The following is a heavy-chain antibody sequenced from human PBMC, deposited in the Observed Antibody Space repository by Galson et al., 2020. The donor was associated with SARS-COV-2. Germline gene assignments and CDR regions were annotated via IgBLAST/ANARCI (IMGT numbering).Heavy chain of an antibody. V-gene: IGHV3-43*01. CDR1: GFTFDDYT. CDR2: ISWDGGST. J-gene: IGHJ6*02. D-gene: IGHD5-18*01. Sequence: GGSLRLSCAASGFTFDDYTMHWVRQAPGKGLEWVSLISWDGGSTYYADSVKGRFTISRDNSKNSLYLQMNSLRTEDTALYYCAKDFGLWTYYYGRDVWGQGTTVTVSS. CDR3: AKDFGLWTYYYGRDV.